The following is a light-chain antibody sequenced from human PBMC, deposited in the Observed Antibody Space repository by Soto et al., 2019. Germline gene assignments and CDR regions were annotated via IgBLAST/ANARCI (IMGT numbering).Light chain of an antibody. CDR1: QSVSSN. J-gene: IGKJ1*01. CDR3: QQYNNWPPRAWT. CDR2: GAS. V-gene: IGKV3-15*01. Sequence: EIVMTQSPATLSVSPGERATLSCRASQSVSSNLAWYQQKPGQDPRIRIYGASNRTTGIPARFSGSGSGTEFTLTISSLQSEDFAVYYCQQYNNWPPRAWTFGQGTKVEIK.